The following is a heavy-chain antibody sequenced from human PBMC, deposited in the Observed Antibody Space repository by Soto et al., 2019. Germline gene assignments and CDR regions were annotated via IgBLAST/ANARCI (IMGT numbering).Heavy chain of an antibody. CDR1: GLPFSTSF. CDR2: ISGSSSSI. V-gene: IGHV3-48*02. D-gene: IGHD2-15*01. CDR3: ATGPIYSNIDN. Sequence: GGSLRLSCAASGLPFSTSFMNWVRQAPGKGLEWVSYISGSSSSIFYADSVKGRFTVSRDNAMNSLFLQMNNLRDEGSAVYYCATGPIYSNIDNWGQGTQVTVSS. J-gene: IGHJ4*02.